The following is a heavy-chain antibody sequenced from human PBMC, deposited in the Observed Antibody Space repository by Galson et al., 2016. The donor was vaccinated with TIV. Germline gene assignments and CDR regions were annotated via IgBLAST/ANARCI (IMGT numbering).Heavy chain of an antibody. J-gene: IGHJ3*02. CDR1: GDSVSSDSAA. Sequence: CAISGDSVSSDSAAWNWVRQSPSRGLEWLGRTYYRSRWYYDYKVSVKSRITINPDTSKYQFSLQLNSVTPEDTAVYYCTRAAGKNGASCYATCETFYIWGQGTMVTVSS. V-gene: IGHV6-1*01. CDR2: TYYRSRWYY. CDR3: TRAAGKNGASCYATCETFYI. D-gene: IGHD2-2*01.